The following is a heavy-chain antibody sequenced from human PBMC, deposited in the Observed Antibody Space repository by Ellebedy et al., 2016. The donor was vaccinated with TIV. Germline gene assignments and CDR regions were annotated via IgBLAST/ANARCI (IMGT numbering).Heavy chain of an antibody. D-gene: IGHD6-6*01. CDR2: ISGDGGTT. CDR1: RFTFDDYT. V-gene: IGHV3-43*01. J-gene: IGHJ6*03. CDR3: AKDGSGDSSFVNYYYYMDV. Sequence: GESLKISXAASRFTFDDYTMHWVRQVPGKGLEWASLISGDGGTTYYADSVKGRFTISRDNSKNSLYLQMNSLRTEDTALYYCAKDGSGDSSFVNYYYYMDVWGKGTTVTVSS.